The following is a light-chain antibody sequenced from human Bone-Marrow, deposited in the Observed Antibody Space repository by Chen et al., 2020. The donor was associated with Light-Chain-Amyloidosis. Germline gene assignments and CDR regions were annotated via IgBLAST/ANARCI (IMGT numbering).Light chain of an antibody. CDR2: RDT. Sequence: SYELTQPPSVSVSPGQTASITCSGDDLPTKYAYWYQQKPGQAPVLVIHRDTERPSGISERFSGSSSGTTATLTISGVQAEDEADYHCQSADSSGTYEVLFGGGTKLTVL. V-gene: IGLV3-25*03. CDR3: QSADSSGTYEVL. CDR1: DLPTKY. J-gene: IGLJ2*01.